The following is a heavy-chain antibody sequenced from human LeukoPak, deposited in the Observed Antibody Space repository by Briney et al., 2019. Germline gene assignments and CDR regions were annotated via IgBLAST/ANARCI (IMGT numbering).Heavy chain of an antibody. V-gene: IGHV3-30*02. CDR1: GFTFISSA. CDR3: AKDGSWPCTD. Sequence: GGPLRLSCGASGFTFISSAMHWVRQGPGKGLEWVAYIAHHGNNKYYADSVKGRFTISRDNSKGSLYLQMNSLRADDTAVYYCAKDGSWPCTDWGQGTVARVSS. J-gene: IGHJ1*01. D-gene: IGHD3-10*01. CDR2: IAHHGNNK.